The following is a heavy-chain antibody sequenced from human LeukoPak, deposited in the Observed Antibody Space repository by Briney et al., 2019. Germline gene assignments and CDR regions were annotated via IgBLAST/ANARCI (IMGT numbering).Heavy chain of an antibody. J-gene: IGHJ4*02. CDR2: IIPILGIA. CDR3: AIPRGYDYYFAY. Sequence: GASVTVSCKASGGTFSSYAISWVRRAPGQGLEWMGRIIPILGIANYAQKFQGRVTITADKSTSTAYMELSSLRSEDTAVYYCAIPRGYDYYFAYWGQGTLVTVSS. V-gene: IGHV1-69*04. D-gene: IGHD5-12*01. CDR1: GGTFSSYA.